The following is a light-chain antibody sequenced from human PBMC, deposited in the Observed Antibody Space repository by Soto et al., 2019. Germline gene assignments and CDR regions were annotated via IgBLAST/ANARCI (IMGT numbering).Light chain of an antibody. V-gene: IGLV2-23*02. CDR3: CSYAGSSTLAYV. CDR1: SSDVGSYNL. Sequence: QPASVSGSPGQSITISCTGTSSDVGSYNLVSWYQQHPGKAPKLMIYEVSKRPSGVSNRFSGSKSGNTASLTISGLQAEDEADYYCCSYAGSSTLAYVFGTGTKLTVL. CDR2: EVS. J-gene: IGLJ1*01.